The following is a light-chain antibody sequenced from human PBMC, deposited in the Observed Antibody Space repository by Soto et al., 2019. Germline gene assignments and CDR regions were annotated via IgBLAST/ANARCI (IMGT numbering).Light chain of an antibody. Sequence: DMQMTQSPSSLSESVGDRVTISCRASQGINTFLAWYQQKAGKATKLLIYAASTLQSGVPSRFSGSGSGTDFTLTISSLQSEDFATYYCQQLNSYPITFGQGTRLEIK. CDR2: AAS. CDR3: QQLNSYPIT. J-gene: IGKJ5*01. CDR1: QGINTF. V-gene: IGKV1-9*01.